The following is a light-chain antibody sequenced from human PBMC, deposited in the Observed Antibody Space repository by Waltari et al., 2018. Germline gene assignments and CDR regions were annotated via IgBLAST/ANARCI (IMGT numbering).Light chain of an antibody. V-gene: IGKV1-39*01. J-gene: IGKJ1*01. CDR3: QQSYSVLWT. CDR2: GAS. CDR1: QSISNY. Sequence: DIQMTQSPSSLSASVGDRVTITCRASQSISNYLNWYQHRPGKAPRLLIFGASSLQIGVPSRFSGSGSGTDFTLTIDSLQPGDFATYYCQQSYSVLWTFGQGTKVDLK.